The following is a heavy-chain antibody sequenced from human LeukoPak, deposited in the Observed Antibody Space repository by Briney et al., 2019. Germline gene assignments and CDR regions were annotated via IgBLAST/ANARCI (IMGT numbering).Heavy chain of an antibody. CDR3: VKITSSSGGDY. D-gene: IGHD6-19*01. Sequence: GGSLRLSCSASGFTFSNYTMHWVRQAREKGLEYVSGFSSNGISTYYADSVKGRFTISRDNYKNTLYLQMSSLRAEDTAVYYCVKITSSSGGDYWGQGTLVTVSS. V-gene: IGHV3-64D*09. CDR2: FSSNGIST. J-gene: IGHJ4*02. CDR1: GFTFSNYT.